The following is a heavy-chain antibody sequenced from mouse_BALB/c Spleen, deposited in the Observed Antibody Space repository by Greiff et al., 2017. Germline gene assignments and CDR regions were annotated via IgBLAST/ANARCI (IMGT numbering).Heavy chain of an antibody. CDR3: ARSVHYYGSSYRYFDV. V-gene: IGHV3-1*02. J-gene: IGHJ1*01. D-gene: IGHD1-1*01. CDR1: GYSITSGYS. CDR2: IHYSGST. Sequence: EVMLVESGPDLVKPSQSLSLTCTVTGYSITSGYSWHWIRQFPGNKLEWMGYIHYSGSTNYNPSLKSRISITRDTSKNQFFLQLNSVTTEDTATYYCARSVHYYGSSYRYFDVWGAGTTVTVSS.